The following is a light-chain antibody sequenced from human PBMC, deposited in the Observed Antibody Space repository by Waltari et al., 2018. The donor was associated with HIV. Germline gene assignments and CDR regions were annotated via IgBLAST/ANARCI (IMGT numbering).Light chain of an antibody. V-gene: IGLV1-44*01. J-gene: IGLJ2*01. CDR3: VVWDDSLNGPV. CDR2: TNN. Sequence: QSVLPQPPSASGTPGQSVTISCSGSSSNIEVNSVNWYQQLPGTAPKLLIYTNNQRPSRVPDRFSGSKSGTSASLAISGLQSEDEADYYCVVWDDSLNGPVFGGGTKLTVL. CDR1: SSNIEVNS.